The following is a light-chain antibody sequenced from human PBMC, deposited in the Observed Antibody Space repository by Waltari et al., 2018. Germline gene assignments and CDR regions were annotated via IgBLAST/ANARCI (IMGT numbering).Light chain of an antibody. CDR1: HNIVTF. CDR2: AAS. Sequence: DIQMTQSPVSLSAAVGDTVPITCRASHNIVTFLSWYQQRPAKDPTVLIYAASTLQRGVPSRFSGSGSGTDFTLTIFSLQPEDFATYFCQQTYSALCCTFGQGTKLEIK. J-gene: IGKJ2*02. V-gene: IGKV1-39*01. CDR3: QQTYSALCCT.